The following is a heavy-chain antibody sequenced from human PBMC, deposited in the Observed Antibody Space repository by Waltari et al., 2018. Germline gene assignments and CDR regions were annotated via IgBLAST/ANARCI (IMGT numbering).Heavy chain of an antibody. J-gene: IGHJ2*01. Sequence: QLQLPESGPGLVKSSENLSLSCPVSGGPIRCSSYYWGWIRLPPGKGLEWFGSIYYSGSTYYNPSLKSRFTISVDTSKNQFSLKLSSVTAADTAVYYCARHPAMTIMLWYFDLWGRGTLVTVSS. D-gene: IGHD2-8*01. CDR3: ARHPAMTIMLWYFDL. CDR1: GGPIRCSSYY. CDR2: IYYSGST. V-gene: IGHV4-39*01.